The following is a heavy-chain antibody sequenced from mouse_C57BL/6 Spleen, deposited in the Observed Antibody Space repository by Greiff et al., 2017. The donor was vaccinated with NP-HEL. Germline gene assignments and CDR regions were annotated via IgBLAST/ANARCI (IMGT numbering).Heavy chain of an antibody. V-gene: IGHV1-85*01. D-gene: IGHD1-1*01. Sequence: QVQLQQSGPELVKPGASVKLSCKASGYTFTSYDINWVKQRPGQGLEWIGWIYPRDGSTKYNEKFKGKATLTVDTSSSTAYMELHSLTSEDSAVYFCATYYYGSSHYYAMDYWGQGTSVTVSS. J-gene: IGHJ4*01. CDR2: IYPRDGST. CDR1: GYTFTSYD. CDR3: ATYYYGSSHYYAMDY.